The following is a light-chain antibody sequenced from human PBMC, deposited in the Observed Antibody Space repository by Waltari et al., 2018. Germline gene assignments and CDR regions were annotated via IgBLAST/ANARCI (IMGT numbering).Light chain of an antibody. CDR2: AAS. J-gene: IGKJ4*01. V-gene: IGKV1-39*01. CDR1: QTISSY. CDR3: QQSYSTPA. Sequence: DIQMTQSPSSLSAAVVDRVTITCRSRQTISSYLNWDQQKPGKAPKLLIYAASSLPSGVPSRFSGSGSGTDFTLTISSLQPEDFATYYCQQSYSTPAFGGGTKVEIK.